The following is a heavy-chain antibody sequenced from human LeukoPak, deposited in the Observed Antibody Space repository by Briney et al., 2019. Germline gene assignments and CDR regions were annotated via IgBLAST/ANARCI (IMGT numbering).Heavy chain of an antibody. J-gene: IGHJ4*02. V-gene: IGHV4-59*01. D-gene: IGHD5-24*01. Sequence: PSETLSLTCTVYGGSISSYYWSWIRQPPGKGLEWIGYIYYSGSTNYNPSLKSRVTISVDTSKNQLSLKLSSVTGADTAVYYCARSWYGYNCVDYWGQGTLVTVSS. CDR1: GGSISSYY. CDR2: IYYSGST. CDR3: ARSWYGYNCVDY.